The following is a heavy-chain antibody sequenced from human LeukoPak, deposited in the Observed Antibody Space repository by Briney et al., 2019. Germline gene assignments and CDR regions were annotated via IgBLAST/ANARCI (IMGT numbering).Heavy chain of an antibody. V-gene: IGHV3-48*03. CDR1: GFTFSSYE. CDR2: ISSSGSTI. CDR3: ARGSPSRRNYDSSGYYSYYFDY. Sequence: GGSLRLSCAASGFTFSSYEMNWVRQAPGKGLEWVSYISSSGSTIYYADSVKGRFTISRDNAKNSLYLQMNSLRAEDTAVYYCARGSPSRRNYDSSGYYSYYFDYWGQGTLVTVSS. D-gene: IGHD3-22*01. J-gene: IGHJ4*02.